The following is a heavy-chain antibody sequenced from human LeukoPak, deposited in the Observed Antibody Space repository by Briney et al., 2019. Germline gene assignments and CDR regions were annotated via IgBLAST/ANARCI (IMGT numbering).Heavy chain of an antibody. J-gene: IGHJ4*02. CDR3: ARDAGSTKVDY. CDR2: ISSSSSYI. D-gene: IGHD5/OR15-5a*01. V-gene: IGHV3-21*01. CDR1: GFTFSSYS. Sequence: GGSLRLSCAASGFTFSSYSMNWVRQAPGKGLEWVSFISSSSSYIYYADSVKGRFTISRDNAKNSLYLQMNSLRAEDTAVYYCARDAGSTKVDYWGQGTLVTVSS.